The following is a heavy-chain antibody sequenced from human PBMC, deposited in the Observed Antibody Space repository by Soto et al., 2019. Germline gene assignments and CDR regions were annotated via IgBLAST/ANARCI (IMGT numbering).Heavy chain of an antibody. J-gene: IGHJ4*02. CDR1: GFKFSNYA. CDR2: ISATGGGT. CDR3: EKDSPAGGNSAFYFDF. V-gene: IGHV3-23*01. Sequence: PGGSLRLSCAASGFKFSNYAMSWVRQAPGKGLEWVSLISATGGGTYYADSVKGRFTISRDNSHNTLYLQVHSLTAEDTAVYYCEKDSPAGGNSAFYFDFWGQGAQVTVSS. D-gene: IGHD3-16*01.